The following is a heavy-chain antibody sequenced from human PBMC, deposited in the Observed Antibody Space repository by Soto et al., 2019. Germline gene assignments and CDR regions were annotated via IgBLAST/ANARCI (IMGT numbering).Heavy chain of an antibody. CDR3: ERDTLAGKVNWFDP. J-gene: IGHJ5*02. D-gene: IGHD6-6*01. V-gene: IGHV3-21*01. CDR2: ISSSSSYI. Sequence: PGGSLRLSFSASVFTFSSHSMNWVRPAPGKGLEWVSSISSSSSYIYYADSVKGRFTISRDNAKNSLYLQMNSLRAEDTAVYYCERDTLAGKVNWFDPWGQGTLVTVSS. CDR1: VFTFSSHS.